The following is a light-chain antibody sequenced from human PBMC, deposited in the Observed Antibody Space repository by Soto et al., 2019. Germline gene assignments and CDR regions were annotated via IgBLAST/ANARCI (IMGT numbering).Light chain of an antibody. V-gene: IGKV3D-11*02. CDR1: QSVSNY. J-gene: IGKJ5*01. Sequence: EVVLTQSPATLSLSPGERATLSCRASQSVSNYLAWYQHKPGQSPRLLIFDASNRATGIPVRFTGSGSGTEFTLTIRSLEPEDCAIYYCQQRSNWQLSFGLGTRLE. CDR2: DAS. CDR3: QQRSNWQLS.